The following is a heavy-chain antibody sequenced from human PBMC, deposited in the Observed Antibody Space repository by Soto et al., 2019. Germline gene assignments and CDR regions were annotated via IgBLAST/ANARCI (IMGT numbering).Heavy chain of an antibody. CDR2: IYYSGST. D-gene: IGHD3-3*01. CDR1: GGSISSYY. V-gene: IGHV4-59*01. CDR3: AREGCYDFWSGYPYYYYMDV. J-gene: IGHJ6*03. Sequence: PSETLSLTCTVSGGSISSYYWSWIRQPPGKGLEWIGYIYYSGSTNYNPSLKSRVTISVDTSKNQFSLKLSFVTAADTAVYYCAREGCYDFWSGYPYYYYMDVWGKGTTVTVSS.